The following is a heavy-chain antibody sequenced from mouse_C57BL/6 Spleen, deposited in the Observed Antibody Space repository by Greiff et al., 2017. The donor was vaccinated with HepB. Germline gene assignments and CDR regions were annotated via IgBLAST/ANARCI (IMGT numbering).Heavy chain of an antibody. Sequence: QVQLQQSGAELVKPGASVKISCKASGYAFSSYWMNWVKQRPGKGLEWIGQIYPGDGDTNYNGKFKGKATLTADKSSSTAYMQLSSLTTEDSAVYFCERGEVHYVGTRDWFAYWGQGTPVTVSA. D-gene: IGHD1-1*01. J-gene: IGHJ3*01. V-gene: IGHV1-80*01. CDR2: IYPGDGDT. CDR1: GYAFSSYW. CDR3: ERGEVHYVGTRDWFAY.